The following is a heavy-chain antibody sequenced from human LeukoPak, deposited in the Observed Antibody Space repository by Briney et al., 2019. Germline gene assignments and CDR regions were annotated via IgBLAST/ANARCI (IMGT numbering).Heavy chain of an antibody. CDR1: GGSFSGYY. D-gene: IGHD2-15*01. J-gene: IGHJ3*02. CDR2: INHSGST. V-gene: IGHV4-34*01. Sequence: PSETLSLTCAVYGGSFSGYYWSWIRQPPGKGLEWIGEINHSGSTNYNPSLKSRVTISVDTSKNQFSLKLSSVTAADTAVYYCASMVVAATDSANHDAFDIWGQGTMATVSS. CDR3: ASMVVAATDSANHDAFDI.